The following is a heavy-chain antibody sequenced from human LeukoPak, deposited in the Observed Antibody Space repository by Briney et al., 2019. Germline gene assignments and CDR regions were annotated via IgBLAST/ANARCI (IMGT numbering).Heavy chain of an antibody. CDR2: IIPIFGTA. J-gene: IGHJ4*02. D-gene: IGHD3-22*01. CDR1: GGTFSSYA. CDR3: VRAMESGYYVY. V-gene: IGHV1-69*06. Sequence: ASVKVSCKASGGTFSSYAISWVRQAPGQGLEWMGGIIPIFGTANYAQKFQGRVTITADKSTSTAYMELSSLRSEDTAVYYCVRAMESGYYVYWGQGTLVTVSS.